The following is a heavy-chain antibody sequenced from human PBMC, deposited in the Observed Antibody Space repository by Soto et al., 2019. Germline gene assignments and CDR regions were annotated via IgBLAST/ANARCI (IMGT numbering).Heavy chain of an antibody. CDR2: VNHVGGT. V-gene: IGHV4-34*01. CDR3: VRIRYQLPSSVLWLDP. Sequence: SETLSLTCAVYGGFLSESYWTWIRQPPGKGLEWIGEVNHVGGTNYNPSLKSRVTMSVDTSQNQFSLRLISVTAADTAMYFCVRIRYQLPSSVLWLDPWGQGTPVTVSS. D-gene: IGHD3-16*01. CDR1: GGFLSESY. J-gene: IGHJ5*02.